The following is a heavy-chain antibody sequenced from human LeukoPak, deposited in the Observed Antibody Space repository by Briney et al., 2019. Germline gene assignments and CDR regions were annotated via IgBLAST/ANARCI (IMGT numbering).Heavy chain of an antibody. CDR2: IIPIFGIA. CDR1: GGTFSSYA. J-gene: IGHJ6*02. V-gene: IGHV1-69*04. CDR3: AREDRTVVVVAATYYYYYGMDV. Sequence: ASVKVSCKASGGTFSSYAISWVRQAPGQGLEWMGRIIPIFGIANYAQKFQGRVTITADKSTSTAYMELSSLRSEDTAVYYCAREDRTVVVVAATYYYYYGMDVWGRGTTVTVSS. D-gene: IGHD2-15*01.